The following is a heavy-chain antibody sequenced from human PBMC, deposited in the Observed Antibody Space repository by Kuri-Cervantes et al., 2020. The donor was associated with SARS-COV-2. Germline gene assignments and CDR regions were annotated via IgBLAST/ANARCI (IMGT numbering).Heavy chain of an antibody. Sequence: SVKVSCKASGGTFSSYAISWVRQAPGQGLEWMGGIIPIFGTANYAQKFQGRVTITADKSTSTAYMELSSLRSEDTAVYYCARALDGVVTRYYYYYGMDVWGQGTTVTVSS. J-gene: IGHJ6*02. D-gene: IGHD3-3*01. CDR1: GGTFSSYA. V-gene: IGHV1-69*06. CDR3: ARALDGVVTRYYYYYGMDV. CDR2: IIPIFGTA.